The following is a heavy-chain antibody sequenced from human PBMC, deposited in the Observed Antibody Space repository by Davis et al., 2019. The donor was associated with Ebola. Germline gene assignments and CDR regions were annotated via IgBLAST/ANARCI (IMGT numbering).Heavy chain of an antibody. CDR3: AKQRGVGAIDYDY. J-gene: IGHJ4*02. D-gene: IGHD1-26*01. Sequence: GESLKISCAASGFTFSTYAMGWVRQAPGKGLEWVSDISSGGVAPYYADSVKGRFTTFRDNPKNTLYLQMNSLRADDTAVYYCAKQRGVGAIDYDYWGRGTVVTVSS. CDR1: GFTFSTYA. V-gene: IGHV3-23*01. CDR2: ISSGGVAP.